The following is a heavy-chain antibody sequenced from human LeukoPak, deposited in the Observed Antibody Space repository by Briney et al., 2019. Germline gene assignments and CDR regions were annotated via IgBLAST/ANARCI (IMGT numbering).Heavy chain of an antibody. D-gene: IGHD4-17*01. V-gene: IGHV3-9*01. CDR3: AKAPGVTTGWFDP. Sequence: GRSLRLSCAASGFRFADYAMHWVRQAPGKGLEWVSGISWNTNNIGYADSVKGQFTISRDNTKNSLYLQMNSLRVEDTALYYCAKAPGVTTGWFDPWGQGTLVTVSS. CDR2: ISWNTNNI. CDR1: GFRFADYA. J-gene: IGHJ5*02.